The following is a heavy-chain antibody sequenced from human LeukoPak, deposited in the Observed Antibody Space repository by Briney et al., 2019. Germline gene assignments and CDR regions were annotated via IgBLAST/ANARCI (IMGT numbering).Heavy chain of an antibody. CDR2: IKPDGSEI. Sequence: PGGSLRLSCAASGFTFSSYWMTWVRQAPGEGLEWVANIKPDGSEIYFADSVKGRFTISRDNAKNSLYLQMNSLRPEDTAVYYCARDYYTSGSHDYWGQGTLVTVSS. CDR1: GFTFSSYW. CDR3: ARDYYTSGSHDY. J-gene: IGHJ4*02. D-gene: IGHD3-10*01. V-gene: IGHV3-7*04.